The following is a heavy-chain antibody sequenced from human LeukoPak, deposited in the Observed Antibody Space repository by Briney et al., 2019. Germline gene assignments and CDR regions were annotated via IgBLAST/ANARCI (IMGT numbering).Heavy chain of an antibody. D-gene: IGHD4-23*01. CDR3: ARDRHGFSSGYSPWGVFDV. V-gene: IGHV1-8*01. Sequence: ASVKVSCNASGYTFTSYDINWVRQATGQGLEWMGWMNPNSGNTGYAQKFQGRVTMTRNTSISTAYMELSGLRSEDTAVYYCARDRHGFSSGYSPWGVFDVWGQGTMVTVSS. CDR2: MNPNSGNT. CDR1: GYTFTSYD. J-gene: IGHJ3*01.